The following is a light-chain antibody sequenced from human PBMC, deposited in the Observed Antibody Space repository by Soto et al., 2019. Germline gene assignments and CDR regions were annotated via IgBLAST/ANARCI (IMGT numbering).Light chain of an antibody. CDR1: QSVSSW. V-gene: IGKV1-5*03. J-gene: IGKJ1*01. Sequence: DIQMTQSPSTLSACVGDSVTITCRASQSVSSWLAWYQQRPGKAPKLLIYKAYLVQTGVPSRFSGSGSGTEFTLTISDLQPDDFATYYCQQYDSYRTFGQGTKVAIK. CDR3: QQYDSYRT. CDR2: KAY.